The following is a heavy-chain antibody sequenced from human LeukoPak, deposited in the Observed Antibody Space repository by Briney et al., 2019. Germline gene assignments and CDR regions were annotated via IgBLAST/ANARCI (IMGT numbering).Heavy chain of an antibody. CDR1: GFTLSSYS. V-gene: IGHV3-21*01. J-gene: IGHJ5*02. CDR2: ISSSSSYI. D-gene: IGHD2-2*01. CDR3: ARGGLSSTHNWFDP. Sequence: GGSLRLSCAASGFTLSSYSMNWVRQAPGKGLEWVSSISSSSSYIYYADSVKGRFTISRDNAKNSLYLQMNSLRAEDTAVYYCARGGLSSTHNWFDPWGQGTLVTVSS.